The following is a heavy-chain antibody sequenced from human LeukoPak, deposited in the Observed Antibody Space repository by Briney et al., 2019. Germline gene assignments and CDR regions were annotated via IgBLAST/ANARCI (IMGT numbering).Heavy chain of an antibody. Sequence: PGGSLRLSYAAAGFTFCGSAIHSVRQSFGKGLEWIGHIDKEKNSYATASAYAVSVEGRFTVSRDDSKNMAFLQMSGLKTEDTALYFCTRDSGTYNWLDPWGQGTLVTVSS. D-gene: IGHD1-26*01. V-gene: IGHV3-73*01. CDR3: TRDSGTYNWLDP. CDR1: GFTFCGSA. J-gene: IGHJ5*02. CDR2: IDKEKNSYAT.